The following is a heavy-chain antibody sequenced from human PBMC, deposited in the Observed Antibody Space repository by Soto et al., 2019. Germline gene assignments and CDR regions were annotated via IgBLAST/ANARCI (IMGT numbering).Heavy chain of an antibody. J-gene: IGHJ4*02. V-gene: IGHV3-23*01. CDR2: ISGSGGST. CDR3: AKDFRITIFGVVIIPGYYFDY. Sequence: GSLRLSCVASGFTFSSYAMSWVRQAPGKGLEWVSAISGSGGSTYYADSVKGRFTISRDNSKNTLYLQMNSLRAEDTAVYYCAKDFRITIFGVVIIPGYYFDYWGQGTLVTVSS. CDR1: GFTFSSYA. D-gene: IGHD3-3*01.